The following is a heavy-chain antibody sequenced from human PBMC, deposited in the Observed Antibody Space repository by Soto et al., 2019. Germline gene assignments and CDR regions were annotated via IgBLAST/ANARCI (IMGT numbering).Heavy chain of an antibody. D-gene: IGHD2-2*01. V-gene: IGHV1-18*01. CDR2: ISAYNGNT. CDR1: GYTFTSYG. Sequence: ASVKVSCKASGYTFTSYGISWVRQAPGQGLEWMGLISAYNGNTNYAQKLQGRVTMTTDTSTSTAYMELRSLRSDDTAVYYCARNQIVVVPAAMDYYYYYMDVWGKGTTVTVSS. J-gene: IGHJ6*03. CDR3: ARNQIVVVPAAMDYYYYYMDV.